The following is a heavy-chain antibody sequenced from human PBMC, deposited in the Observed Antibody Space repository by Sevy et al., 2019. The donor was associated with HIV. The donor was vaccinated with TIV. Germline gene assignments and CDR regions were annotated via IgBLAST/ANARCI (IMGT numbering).Heavy chain of an antibody. D-gene: IGHD2-15*01. V-gene: IGHV5-51*01. Sequence: GESLKISCKGSGYSFTSYWIGLVRQMPGKGLEWMGIIYPGDSDTRYSPSFQGQVTISADKSISTAYLQWSSLKASDTAMYYCARPSRRGCSGGSCYSRSLDWYFDLWGRGTLVTVSS. CDR1: GYSFTSYW. J-gene: IGHJ2*01. CDR3: ARPSRRGCSGGSCYSRSLDWYFDL. CDR2: IYPGDSDT.